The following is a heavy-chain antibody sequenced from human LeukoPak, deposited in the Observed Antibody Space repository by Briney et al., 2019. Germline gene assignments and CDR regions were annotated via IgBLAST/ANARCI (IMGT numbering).Heavy chain of an antibody. V-gene: IGHV3-21*01. CDR3: ARIRVRGDFDY. D-gene: IGHD3-10*01. CDR1: GFTFSSYS. Sequence: GGSLRLSCAASGFTFSSYSMNWVRQAPGKGLEWVSSISGSSSYIYYADSVKGRFTISRDNAKNSLYLQMNGLRAEDTAVYYCARIRVRGDFDYWGQGTLVTVSS. J-gene: IGHJ4*02. CDR2: ISGSSSYI.